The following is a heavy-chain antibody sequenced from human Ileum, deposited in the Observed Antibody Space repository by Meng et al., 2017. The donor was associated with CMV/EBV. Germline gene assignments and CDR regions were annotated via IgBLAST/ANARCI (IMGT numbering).Heavy chain of an antibody. CDR1: GFTFSAFA. CDR3: AKGLNSGSRYNAFDI. CDR2: YYGGTT. V-gene: IGHV3-23*01. D-gene: IGHD3-22*01. Sequence: GESLKISCAASGFTFSAFAMGWVRQAPGKGLEWVSSIYYGGTTYYADSVKGRFTISRDTSMDTLYLQLNNLRVEDTAVYYCAKGLNSGSRYNAFDILGQGTMVTGSS. J-gene: IGHJ3*02.